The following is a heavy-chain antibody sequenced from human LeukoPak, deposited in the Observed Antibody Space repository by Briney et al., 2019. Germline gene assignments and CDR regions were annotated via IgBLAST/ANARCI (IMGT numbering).Heavy chain of an antibody. J-gene: IGHJ4*02. D-gene: IGHD2-21*02. V-gene: IGHV3-74*01. Sequence: PGGSLRLSCSVSGFTFSSYWMHWVRQAPGKGLVWVSRINSDGSSTSYADSVKGRFTISRDNAKNTLYLQMNSLRAEDTAVYYCARDSPYCGGDCYYDYWGQGTLVTVSS. CDR2: INSDGSST. CDR3: ARDSPYCGGDCYYDY. CDR1: GFTFSSYW.